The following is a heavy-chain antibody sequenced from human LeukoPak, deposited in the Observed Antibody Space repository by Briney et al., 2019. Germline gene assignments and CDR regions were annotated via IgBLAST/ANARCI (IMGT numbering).Heavy chain of an antibody. CDR3: ARDPGSPFDH. D-gene: IGHD2-15*01. J-gene: IGHJ4*02. Sequence: SETLSLTCTVSGGSISSGDYYWSWIRQPPGKGLEWIGYIFCSGSTYYNPSLKSRVTISVDTSKNQFSLKLSSVTAADTAVYYCARDPGSPFDHWGQGTLVTVSS. V-gene: IGHV4-30-4*08. CDR2: IFCSGST. CDR1: GGSISSGDYY.